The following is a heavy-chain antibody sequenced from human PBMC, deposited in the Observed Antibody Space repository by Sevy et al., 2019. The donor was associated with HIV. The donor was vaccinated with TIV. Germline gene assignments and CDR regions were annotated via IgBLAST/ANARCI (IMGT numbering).Heavy chain of an antibody. J-gene: IGHJ4*02. CDR2: ISWDGGST. Sequence: GGSLRLSCAASGFTFDDYTMHWVRQAPGKGLEWVSLISWDGGSTYYADSVKDRFTISRDNSKSSLYLQMNSLRTEDTALYYCAKEAGGDYYFDYWGQGTLVTVSS. CDR3: AKEAGGDYYFDY. D-gene: IGHD3-16*01. V-gene: IGHV3-43*01. CDR1: GFTFDDYT.